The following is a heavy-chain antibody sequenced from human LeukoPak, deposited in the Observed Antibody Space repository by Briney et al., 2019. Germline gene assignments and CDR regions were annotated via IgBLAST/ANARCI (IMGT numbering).Heavy chain of an antibody. CDR3: ARGGSLAVAPHLYYFDY. D-gene: IGHD6-19*01. CDR1: GFTLSSYA. J-gene: IGHJ4*02. CDR2: ISGRGGST. V-gene: IGHV3-23*01. Sequence: GGSLRLSCAASGFTLSSYAMSWVRQAPGKGLEWVSAISGRGGSTYYADSVKGRFTISRDNSKNTLYLQMNSLRAEDTAVYYCARGGSLAVAPHLYYFDYWGQGTLVTVSS.